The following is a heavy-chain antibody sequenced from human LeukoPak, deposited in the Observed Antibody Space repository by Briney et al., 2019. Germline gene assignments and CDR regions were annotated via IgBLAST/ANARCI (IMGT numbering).Heavy chain of an antibody. D-gene: IGHD6-13*01. CDR2: IYTSGST. Sequence: SETLSLTCTVSGGSLSSYYWSWIRQPAGKGLEWIGRIYTSGSTNYNPSLKSRVTMSVDTSRNQFSLKLTSVTAADTAVYYCARVGGSSWSTNWFDSWGQGTLVTVSS. J-gene: IGHJ5*01. CDR3: ARVGGSSWSTNWFDS. CDR1: GGSLSSYY. V-gene: IGHV4-4*07.